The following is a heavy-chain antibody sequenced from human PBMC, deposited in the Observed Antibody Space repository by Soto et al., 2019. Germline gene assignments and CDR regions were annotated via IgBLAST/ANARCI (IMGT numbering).Heavy chain of an antibody. CDR2: ISGSGGST. CDR3: VVRTLKHH. CDR1: GFTFSIYG. D-gene: IGHD1-26*01. V-gene: IGHV3-23*01. J-gene: IGHJ5*02. Sequence: GGSLRLSCAASGFTFSIYGMSWVRQAPGKGLEWVSVISGSGGSTYYADSVKGRFTISRDNSKNTLYLQMNSLRAGDTAVYYCVVRTLKHHWGQGTLVTVSS.